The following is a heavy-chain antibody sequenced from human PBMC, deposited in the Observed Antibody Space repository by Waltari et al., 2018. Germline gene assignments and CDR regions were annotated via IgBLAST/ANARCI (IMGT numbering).Heavy chain of an antibody. Sequence: QVQLLQSRGEGKKPGSSVRVSGKASGGTLSSYAIRWGRQAPGQGLGGMGGIIGTFGAPNYAQKFQGRITITTDESARTDYMELSSLRSDDTAVYFCATSSSGWYQDASDIWGHGTLVTVS. CDR2: IIGTFGAP. V-gene: IGHV1-69*05. J-gene: IGHJ3*02. CDR3: ATSSSGWYQDASDI. D-gene: IGHD6-19*01. CDR1: GGTLSSYA.